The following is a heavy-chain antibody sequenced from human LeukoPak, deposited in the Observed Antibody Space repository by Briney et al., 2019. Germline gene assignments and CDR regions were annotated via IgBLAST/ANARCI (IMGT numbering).Heavy chain of an antibody. CDR3: ARLGSTGYFYYFDY. D-gene: IGHD3-22*01. J-gene: IGHJ4*02. CDR2: IYYSGST. V-gene: IGHV4-39*01. Sequence: PSETLSLTCTVSGGSISSSSYYWGWIRQPPGKGLEWIGSIYYSGSTYYNPSLKSRVTISVDTSKNQFSLKLSSVTAADTAMYYCARLGSTGYFYYFDYWGQGTLVTVSS. CDR1: GGSISSSSYY.